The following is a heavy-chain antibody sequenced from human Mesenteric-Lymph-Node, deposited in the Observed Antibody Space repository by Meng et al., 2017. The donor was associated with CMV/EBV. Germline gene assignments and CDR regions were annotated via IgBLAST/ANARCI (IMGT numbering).Heavy chain of an antibody. CDR1: GFTFNDYG. J-gene: IGHJ4*02. Sequence: GGSLRLSCAASGFTFNDYGMHWVRQAPGKGLEWVAVIRSDGSNENYIDSVRGRFRISRDNSKNTLYLQMNSLRAEDTAVYYCAKFYAGTDYWGQGTLVTVSS. D-gene: IGHD3-16*01. CDR2: IRSDGSNE. V-gene: IGHV3-30*02. CDR3: AKFYAGTDY.